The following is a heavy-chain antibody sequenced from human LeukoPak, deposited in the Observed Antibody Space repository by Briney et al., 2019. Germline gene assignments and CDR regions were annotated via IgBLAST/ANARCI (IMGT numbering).Heavy chain of an antibody. J-gene: IGHJ4*02. Sequence: NPSETLSLTCTVSGGSISSGGYYWSWIRQPPGKGLEWIGYIYHSGSTYYNPSLKSRVTISVDRSKNQFSLKLSSVTAADTAVYYCARARGFVSTVSGIDIGSWYGSNPFDYWGQGTLVTVSS. CDR2: IYHSGST. V-gene: IGHV4-30-2*01. CDR3: ARARGFVSTVSGIDIGSWYGSNPFDY. D-gene: IGHD6-13*01. CDR1: GGSISSGGYY.